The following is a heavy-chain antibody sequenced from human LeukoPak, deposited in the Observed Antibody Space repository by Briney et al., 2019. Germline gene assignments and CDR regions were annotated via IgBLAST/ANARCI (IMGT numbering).Heavy chain of an antibody. CDR3: AKGLSYSSSSPSDY. CDR1: GFTFSSYA. CDR2: ISGSGGST. J-gene: IGHJ4*02. V-gene: IGHV3-23*01. Sequence: GGSLRLSCAASGFTFSSYAMSWVRQAPGKGLEWVSVISGSGGSTYYADSVKGRFTISRDNSKNTLYLQMNSLRAEDTAVYYCAKGLSYSSSSPSDYWGQGTLVTVSS. D-gene: IGHD6-6*01.